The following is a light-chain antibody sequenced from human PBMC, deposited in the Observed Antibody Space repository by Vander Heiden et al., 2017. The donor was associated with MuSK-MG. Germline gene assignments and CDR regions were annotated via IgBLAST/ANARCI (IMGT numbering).Light chain of an antibody. Sequence: IVMTQSPATLSVSPGDRATLSCRAWLSLSPNLAWYQQKPGQAPRLLIYDTSIRATGVPARFSGSGSGTEFTLTISSLQSEDCAVYYCQQYHNWPRTFGQGTKVEIK. V-gene: IGKV3-15*01. J-gene: IGKJ1*01. CDR2: DTS. CDR3: QQYHNWPRT. CDR1: LSLSPN.